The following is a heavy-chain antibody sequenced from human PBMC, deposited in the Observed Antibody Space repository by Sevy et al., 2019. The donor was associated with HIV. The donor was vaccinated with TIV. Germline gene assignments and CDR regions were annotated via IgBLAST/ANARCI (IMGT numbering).Heavy chain of an antibody. Sequence: ASVNVSCKASGGTFSSYAISWVRQAPGQGLEWMGGIIPIFGTANYAQKFQGRVTITADESTSTAYMELSSLRSEDTAVYYCARDSAVVTHQYFDYWGQRTLVTVSS. CDR1: GGTFSSYA. V-gene: IGHV1-69*13. J-gene: IGHJ4*02. D-gene: IGHD2-21*02. CDR2: IIPIFGTA. CDR3: ARDSAVVTHQYFDY.